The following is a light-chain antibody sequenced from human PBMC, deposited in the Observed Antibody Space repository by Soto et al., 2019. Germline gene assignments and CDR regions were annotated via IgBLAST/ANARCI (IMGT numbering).Light chain of an antibody. Sequence: QSALTHPASVSGSPGQSITSSCTGTSSDVGGYNNVSWYQQHPGKAPKLMIYDVSNRPSGFSNRFSGSKSGNTASLTISGLQAEDEADYYCSSSTSSSTLGVVFGGGTKLTVL. CDR2: DVS. V-gene: IGLV2-14*01. J-gene: IGLJ2*01. CDR3: SSSTSSSTLGVV. CDR1: SSDVGGYNN.